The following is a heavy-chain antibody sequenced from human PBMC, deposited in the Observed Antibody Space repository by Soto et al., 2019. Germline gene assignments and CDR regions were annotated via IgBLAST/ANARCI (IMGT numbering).Heavy chain of an antibody. J-gene: IGHJ5*02. D-gene: IGHD2-15*01. CDR1: GSSVSSGSYY. CDR3: ARDSVEMAKDWFDP. V-gene: IGHV4-61*01. Sequence: SETLSLTCTVSGSSVSSGSYYWSWIRQPPGKGLEWIGYIYYSGSTNYNPSLKSRVTISVDTSKNQFSLKLSSVTAADTAVYYCARDSVEMAKDWFDPWGQGTLVTVSS. CDR2: IYYSGST.